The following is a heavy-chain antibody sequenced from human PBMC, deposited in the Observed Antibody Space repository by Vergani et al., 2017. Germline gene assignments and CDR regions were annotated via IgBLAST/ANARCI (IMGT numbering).Heavy chain of an antibody. D-gene: IGHD2-21*01. CDR3: TTDPRYCGDGACYWLRDHHYYGMDV. Sequence: EVQLVESGGGIVKPGGSLTLSCVASGFSFRNAWMNWVRRTPGKGLEWVGRIKSTFDRGTTDYAAAVKGRFTISRDDSKNTLFLQMNGLKPEDIGVYYCTTDPRYCGDGACYWLRDHHYYGMDVWGQGTTVTVSS. V-gene: IGHV3-15*07. CDR1: GFSFRNAW. J-gene: IGHJ6*02. CDR2: IKSTFDRGTT.